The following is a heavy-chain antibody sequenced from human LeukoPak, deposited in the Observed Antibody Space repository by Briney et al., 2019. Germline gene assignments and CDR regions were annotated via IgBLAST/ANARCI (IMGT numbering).Heavy chain of an antibody. Sequence: PSETLSLTCTVSGGSISSYYWSWIRQPPGKGLEWIGYIYYSGSTNYNPSLKSRVTISVDTSKNQFSLKLSSVTAADTAVYYCARVTVSGSYPPGKYYFDYWGQGTLVTVSS. J-gene: IGHJ4*02. V-gene: IGHV4-59*01. D-gene: IGHD1-26*01. CDR3: ARVTVSGSYPPGKYYFDY. CDR2: IYYSGST. CDR1: GGSISSYY.